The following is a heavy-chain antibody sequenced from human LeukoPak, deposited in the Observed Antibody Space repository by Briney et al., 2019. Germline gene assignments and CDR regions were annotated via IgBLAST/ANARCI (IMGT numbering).Heavy chain of an antibody. J-gene: IGHJ3*02. Sequence: SETLSLTCTVPGDSINSGSHYWGWIRQSPGKGLEWIGSIFYTGTTDYNPSLKSRVIISTDTSKNQVSLKLSSVTAADTGVYFCARDISENYNYSHDRNAFDIWGQGTMVTVSS. CDR3: ARDISENYNYSHDRNAFDI. CDR1: GDSINSGSHY. V-gene: IGHV4-39*07. CDR2: IFYTGTT. D-gene: IGHD1-1*01.